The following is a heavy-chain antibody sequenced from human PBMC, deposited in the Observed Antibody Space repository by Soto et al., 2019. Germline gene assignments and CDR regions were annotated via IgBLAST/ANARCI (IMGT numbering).Heavy chain of an antibody. Sequence: GQGLEWMGWVNPNGGDTSYAQPFQGRITMTRDRSISTAYMDLSRLTFDDTAIYYCARCLRGPATSASALDLSGQGTLVTVSS. V-gene: IGHV1-2*02. J-gene: IGHJ5*02. CDR3: ARCLRGPATSASALDL. CDR2: VNPNGGDT.